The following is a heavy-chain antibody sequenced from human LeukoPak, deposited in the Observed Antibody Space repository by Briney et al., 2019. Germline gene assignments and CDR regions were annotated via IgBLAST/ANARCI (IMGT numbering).Heavy chain of an antibody. CDR1: GGSISSGSYY. CDR3: ARDRPPPNKFSGGSCYDL. V-gene: IGHV4-61*02. Sequence: PSQTLSLTCTVSGGSISSGSYYWSWIRQPAGKGLEWIGRIYTSGSTNYNPSLKSRVTISVDTSKNQFSLKLSSVTAADTAVYYCARDRPPPNKFSGGSCYDLWGQGTLVTVSS. J-gene: IGHJ5*02. D-gene: IGHD2-15*01. CDR2: IYTSGST.